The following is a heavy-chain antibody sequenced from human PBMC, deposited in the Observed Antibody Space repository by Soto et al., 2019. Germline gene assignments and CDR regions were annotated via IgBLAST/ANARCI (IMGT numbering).Heavy chain of an antibody. CDR2: IYYSGST. CDR3: ARRAGRSLCFDH. Sequence: VSLTCTVSGGSISSSSYYWGWIRQPPGKGLEWIGSIYYSGSTYSNPSLKSRVTISVDTSKNQFSLKLSSVTAADTAVYYCARRAGRSLCFDHSVPAPLVTVSS. V-gene: IGHV4-39*01. J-gene: IGHJ4*02. D-gene: IGHD3-16*01. CDR1: GGSISSSSYY.